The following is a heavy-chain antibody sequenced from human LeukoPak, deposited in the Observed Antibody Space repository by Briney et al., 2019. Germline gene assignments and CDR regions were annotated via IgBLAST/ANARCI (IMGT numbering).Heavy chain of an antibody. CDR3: ARAGRIVVDNWFDP. D-gene: IGHD3-22*01. J-gene: IGHJ5*02. Sequence: SETLSLTCSLSGGSISSYYWSWIRQPPGKGLEWIGYIYYSGSTNYNPSLKSRVTISVDTSKNQFSLKLSSVTAADTAVYYCARAGRIVVDNWFDPWGQGTLVTVSS. V-gene: IGHV4-59*01. CDR2: IYYSGST. CDR1: GGSISSYY.